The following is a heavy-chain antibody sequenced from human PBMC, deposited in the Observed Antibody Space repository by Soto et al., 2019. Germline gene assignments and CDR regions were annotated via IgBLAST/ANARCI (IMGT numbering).Heavy chain of an antibody. V-gene: IGHV3-23*01. J-gene: IGHJ2*01. CDR1: GFTFSSYA. CDR2: ISGSGGST. D-gene: IGHD6-6*01. Sequence: EVQLLESGGGLVQPGGSLRLSCAASGFTFSSYAMSWVRQAPGKGLEWVSAISGSGGSTYYADSVKGRFTISRENSKNTLYLQMKSLRAEDTAVYYCAKTPGEQLVLLDSNWYFDIWGRATLVTVSS. CDR3: AKTPGEQLVLLDSNWYFDI.